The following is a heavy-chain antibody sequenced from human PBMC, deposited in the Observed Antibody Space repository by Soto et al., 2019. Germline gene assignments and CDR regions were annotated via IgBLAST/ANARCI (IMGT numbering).Heavy chain of an antibody. CDR2: IHYSGST. D-gene: IGHD3-16*01. V-gene: IGHV4-59*08. J-gene: IGHJ4*03. Sequence: PSETLSLTCTVSGGSISSYYWSWIRQPPGKGLEWIGYIHYSGSTNYNPSLKSRVTISVDTSKNQFSLKLSSVTAADTAVYYCARYYGGYSDYWGQGTLVNVSS. CDR1: GGSISSYY. CDR3: ARYYGGYSDY.